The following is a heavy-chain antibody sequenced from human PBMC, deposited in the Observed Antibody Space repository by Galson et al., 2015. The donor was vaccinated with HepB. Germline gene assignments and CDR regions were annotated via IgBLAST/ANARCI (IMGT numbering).Heavy chain of an antibody. CDR2: IRGCGGST. V-gene: IGHV3-23*01. CDR3: AKGEGGDFWSGYYICYFDY. J-gene: IGHJ4*02. CDR1: GVTFSSYV. Sequence: SRRGEGGESGVTFSSYVMSWVRQAPGKGLEWVSGIRGCGGSTYYADSVKGRFTISRDNSKNTLYLQMNSLRAEDTAVYYCAKGEGGDFWSGYYICYFDYWGQGTLVTVSS. D-gene: IGHD3-3*01.